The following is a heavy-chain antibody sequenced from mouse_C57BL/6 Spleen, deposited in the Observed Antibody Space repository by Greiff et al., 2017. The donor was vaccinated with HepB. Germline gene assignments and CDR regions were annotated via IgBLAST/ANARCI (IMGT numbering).Heavy chain of an antibody. CDR1: GYTFTSYW. CDR2: IYPSDSET. J-gene: IGHJ4*01. V-gene: IGHV1-61*01. D-gene: IGHD1-1*01. CDR3: AREGYTVAMDY. Sequence: VQLQQSGAELVRPGSSVKLSCKASGYTFTSYWMDWVKQRPGQGLEWIGNIYPSDSETHYNQKFKDKATLTVDKSSSTAYMQLSSLTSEDSAVYYCAREGYTVAMDYWGQGTSVTVSS.